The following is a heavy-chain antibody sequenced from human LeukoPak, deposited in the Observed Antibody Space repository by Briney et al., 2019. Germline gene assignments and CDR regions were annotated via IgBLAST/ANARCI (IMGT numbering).Heavy chain of an antibody. CDR1: GGSISSSSYY. V-gene: IGHV4-39*07. D-gene: IGHD1-26*01. CDR3: ARGSGSYYTFDY. Sequence: PSETLSLTCTVSGGSISSSSYYWGWIRQPPGKGLEWIGSIYYSGSTYYNPSLKSRVTISVDTSKNQFSLKLSSVTAADTAVYYCARGSGSYYTFDYWGQGTLVTVSS. CDR2: IYYSGST. J-gene: IGHJ4*02.